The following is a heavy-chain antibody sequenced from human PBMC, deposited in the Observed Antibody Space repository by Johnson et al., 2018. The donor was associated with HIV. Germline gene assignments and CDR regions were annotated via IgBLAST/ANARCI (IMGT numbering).Heavy chain of an antibody. CDR1: GFTFAHYA. CDR3: AKPRQPSDAVDI. D-gene: IGHD6-13*01. Sequence: VQLVESGGGLVQPGRSLRLSCEASGFTFAHYAMHWVRQAPGKGLEWVSSISWNSGSIGYADSVRGRFTISRDNTKNSLYLQMNSLRAEDTAVYYCAKPRQPSDAVDIWGQGTMVTVSS. J-gene: IGHJ3*02. V-gene: IGHV3-9*01. CDR2: ISWNSGSI.